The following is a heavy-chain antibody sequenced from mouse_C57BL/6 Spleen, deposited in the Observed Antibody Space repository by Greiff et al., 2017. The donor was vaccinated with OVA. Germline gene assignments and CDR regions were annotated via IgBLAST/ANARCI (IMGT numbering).Heavy chain of an antibody. CDR3: ARGYDGYYPAWFAY. V-gene: IGHV5-4*03. D-gene: IGHD2-3*01. J-gene: IGHJ3*01. Sequence: DVKLVESGGGLVKPGGSLKLSCAASGFTFSSYAMSWVRQTPEKRLEWVATISDGGSYTYYPDNVKGRFTISRDNAKNNLYLQMSHLKSEDTAMYYCARGYDGYYPAWFAYWGQGTLVTVSA. CDR1: GFTFSSYA. CDR2: ISDGGSYT.